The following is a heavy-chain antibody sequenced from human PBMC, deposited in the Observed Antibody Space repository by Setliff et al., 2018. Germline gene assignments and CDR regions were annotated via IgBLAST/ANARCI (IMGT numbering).Heavy chain of an antibody. CDR1: GYSLSNYV. J-gene: IGHJ4*02. D-gene: IGHD4-17*01. Sequence: ASVKVSCKASGYSLSNYVMNWVRQAPGQGLEWMGWINTKTGDPTYAQGYTGRFAFSLDTSDSATYLDISNLKAEDTATYYCARADHLVTTTFDNWGQGTLVTVSS. CDR2: INTKTGDP. V-gene: IGHV7-4-1*02. CDR3: ARADHLVTTTFDN.